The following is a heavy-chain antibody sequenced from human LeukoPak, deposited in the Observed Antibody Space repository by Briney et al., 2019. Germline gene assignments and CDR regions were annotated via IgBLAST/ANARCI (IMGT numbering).Heavy chain of an antibody. Sequence: ASVKVSCKASGGTFSSYAISWVRQAPGQGLEWMGRIIPILGIANYAQKFQGRVTITADKSTSTAYMELSSLRSEDTAVYYCARALKVTTVVTDLENWGQGTLVTVSS. CDR3: ARALKVTTVVTDLEN. J-gene: IGHJ4*02. CDR2: IIPILGIA. D-gene: IGHD4-23*01. CDR1: GGTFSSYA. V-gene: IGHV1-69*04.